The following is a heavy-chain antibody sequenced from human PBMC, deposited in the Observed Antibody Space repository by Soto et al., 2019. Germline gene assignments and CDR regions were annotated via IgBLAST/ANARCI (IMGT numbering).Heavy chain of an antibody. CDR1: GYTFTSYA. J-gene: IGHJ4*02. CDR2: INAGNGNT. V-gene: IGHV1-3*01. CDR3: ARDATTYYDFWSGYYTGGYFDY. D-gene: IGHD3-3*01. Sequence: QVQLVQSGAEVKKPGASVKVSCKASGYTFTSYAMHWVRQAPGQRLEWMGWINAGNGNTKYSQKFQGRVTITRDTSASTAYMELSSLRSEDTAVYYCARDATTYYDFWSGYYTGGYFDYWGQGTLVTVSS.